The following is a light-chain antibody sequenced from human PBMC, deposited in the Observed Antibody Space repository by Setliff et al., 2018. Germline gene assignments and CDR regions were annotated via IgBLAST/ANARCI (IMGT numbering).Light chain of an antibody. CDR3: NAYASDTTYD. CDR1: SSDVGSYDL. J-gene: IGLJ1*01. CDR2: GVS. Sequence: QSALTQPASVSGSPGQSITISCSGTSSDVGSYDLVSWYQQHPGKAPKLIIYGVSDRPSGVPSRFSGSKSGNTAYLTISGLQTEDEAEYYCNAYASDTTYDFGSGTKVTVL. V-gene: IGLV2-14*03.